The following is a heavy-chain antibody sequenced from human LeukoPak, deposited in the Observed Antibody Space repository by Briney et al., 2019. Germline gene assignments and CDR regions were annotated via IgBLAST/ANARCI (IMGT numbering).Heavy chain of an antibody. CDR3: AREDSEYCSSTSCPNYYYYGMDV. Sequence: PGGSLRLSCAASGFTFSSYWMHWVRQAPGKGLVWVSRINSDGSSTSYADSVKGRFTISRDNAKNTLYPQMNSLRAEDTAVYYCAREDSEYCSSTSCPNYYYYGMDVWGQGTTVTVSS. CDR1: GFTFSSYW. CDR2: INSDGSST. D-gene: IGHD2-2*01. J-gene: IGHJ6*02. V-gene: IGHV3-74*01.